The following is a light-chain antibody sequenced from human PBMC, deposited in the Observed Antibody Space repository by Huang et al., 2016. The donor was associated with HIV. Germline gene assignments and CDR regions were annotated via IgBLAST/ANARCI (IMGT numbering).Light chain of an antibody. J-gene: IGKJ1*01. V-gene: IGKV4-1*01. CDR1: QSVLYSSNDKNY. CDR2: WAS. CDR3: QQYYSTPPT. Sequence: DIVMTQSPDSLAVSLGERATINCKSSQSVLYSSNDKNYLAWYQQKPGQPPKLVIYWASTRESGVPDRFSGSGSVTDFTLTISTLQAEDVAVYYCQQYYSTPPTFGRGTKVEIK.